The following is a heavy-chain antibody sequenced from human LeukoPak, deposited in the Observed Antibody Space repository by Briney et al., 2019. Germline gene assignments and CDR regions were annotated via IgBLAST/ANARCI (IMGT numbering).Heavy chain of an antibody. CDR1: GFTFSTYG. CDR3: ARGYSSSWYSWFDP. Sequence: GGSLRLSCAASGFTFSTYGMHWVRQAPGKGLEWVTFIQYDGSYQYYADSVRGRFTISRDNSKNTLYLQVSSLRPEDTAVYYCARGYSSSWYSWFDPWGQGTLVTVSS. J-gene: IGHJ5*02. D-gene: IGHD6-13*01. CDR2: IQYDGSYQ. V-gene: IGHV3-30*02.